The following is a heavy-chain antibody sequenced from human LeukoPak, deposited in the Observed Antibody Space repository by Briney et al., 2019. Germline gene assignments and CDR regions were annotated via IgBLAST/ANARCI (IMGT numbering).Heavy chain of an antibody. CDR1: GGSFSGYY. J-gene: IGHJ4*02. D-gene: IGHD4-17*01. Sequence: PSETLSLTCAVYGGSFSGYYWSWIRQPPGKGLESIGEINHSGSTNYNPSLKSRVTISVDTSKNQFSLKLSSVTAADTAVYYCARGGGPVTTFDPFDYWGQGTLVTVSS. V-gene: IGHV4-34*01. CDR3: ARGGGPVTTFDPFDY. CDR2: INHSGST.